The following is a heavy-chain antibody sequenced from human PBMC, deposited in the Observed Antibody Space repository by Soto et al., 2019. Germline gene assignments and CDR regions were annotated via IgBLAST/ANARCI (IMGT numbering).Heavy chain of an antibody. V-gene: IGHV1-18*01. Sequence: ASGKVSCKASGYTFTSYGIIWVRQAPGQGLEWMGWISAYNGNTNYAQKLQGRVTMTTDTSTSTAYMELRSLRSDDTAVYYCARVSEKQLVADYWGQGTLVTVYS. D-gene: IGHD6-6*01. CDR2: ISAYNGNT. J-gene: IGHJ4*02. CDR3: ARVSEKQLVADY. CDR1: GYTFTSYG.